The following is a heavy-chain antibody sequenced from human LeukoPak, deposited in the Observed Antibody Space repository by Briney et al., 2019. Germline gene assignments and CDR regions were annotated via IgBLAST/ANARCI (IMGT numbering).Heavy chain of an antibody. CDR1: GGSISSYY. Sequence: SETLSLTCTVSGGSISSYYWSWIRQPPGKGLEWIGYIHYSGSTNYNPSLKSRVTISVDTSKNQFSLKLSSVTAADTAVYYCARMKGNTVTMVRGVSPYYYYMDVWGKGTTVTISS. CDR2: IHYSGST. V-gene: IGHV4-59*01. CDR3: ARMKGNTVTMVRGVSPYYYYMDV. D-gene: IGHD3-10*01. J-gene: IGHJ6*03.